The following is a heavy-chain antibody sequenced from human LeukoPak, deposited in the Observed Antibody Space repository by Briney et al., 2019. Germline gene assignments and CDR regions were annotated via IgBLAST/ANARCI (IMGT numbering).Heavy chain of an antibody. D-gene: IGHD2-2*02. Sequence: KPSETLSLTCAVYGGSFSGYYWSWIRQPPGKGLEWIGEINHSGSTNYNPSLKSRVTISVDTSKYQFSLKLSSVTAADTAVYYCATVVVPAAISVSMDVWGKGTTVTVSS. V-gene: IGHV4-34*01. CDR3: ATVVVPAAISVSMDV. J-gene: IGHJ6*03. CDR2: INHSGST. CDR1: GGSFSGYY.